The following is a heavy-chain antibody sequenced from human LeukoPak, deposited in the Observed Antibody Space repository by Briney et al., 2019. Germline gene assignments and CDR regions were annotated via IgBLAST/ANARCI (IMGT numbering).Heavy chain of an antibody. Sequence: PGGSLRLSCAASGFTFSSYWMHWVRQAPGKGLVWVSRINSDGSTTSYADSVKGRFTVSRDNAKNTLYLQMNSLRAEDTAVYYCARDRLDDNWFDPWGQGTLVTVSS. CDR1: GFTFSSYW. CDR3: ARDRLDDNWFDP. D-gene: IGHD2-21*01. J-gene: IGHJ5*02. CDR2: INSDGSTT. V-gene: IGHV3-74*01.